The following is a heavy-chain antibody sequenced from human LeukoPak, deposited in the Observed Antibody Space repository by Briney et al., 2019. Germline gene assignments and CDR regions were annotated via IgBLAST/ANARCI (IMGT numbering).Heavy chain of an antibody. V-gene: IGHV3-7*01. CDR3: ARVGSRGGY. Sequence: PGGSLRLSCAASGFTFSSYSMNWVRQAPGKGLEWVANIKQDGSEKYYVDSVKGRFTISRDNAKNSLYLQMNSLRAEDTAVYYCARVGSRGGYWGQGTLVTVSS. D-gene: IGHD1-26*01. CDR1: GFTFSSYS. CDR2: IKQDGSEK. J-gene: IGHJ4*02.